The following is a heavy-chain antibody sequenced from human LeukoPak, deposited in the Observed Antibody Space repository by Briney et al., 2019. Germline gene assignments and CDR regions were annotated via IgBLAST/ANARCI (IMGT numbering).Heavy chain of an antibody. J-gene: IGHJ3*02. D-gene: IGHD3-16*01. CDR2: ISGTALST. Sequence: PGGSLRLSCAASGFTFTSYGMSWVRQAPGKGLEWVSFISGTALSTYYADSVKGRFTISRDNSKSTLFMQMNSLRVEDTAVYYCAKLMRHMMEDVYDIWGQGTMVTVSS. CDR3: AKLMRHMMEDVYDI. CDR1: GFTFTSYG. V-gene: IGHV3-23*01.